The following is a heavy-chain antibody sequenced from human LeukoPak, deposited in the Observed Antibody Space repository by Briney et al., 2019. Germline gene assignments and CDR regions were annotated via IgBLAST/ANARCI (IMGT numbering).Heavy chain of an antibody. CDR3: AKAEADKGSSWELFDY. D-gene: IGHD6-13*01. Sequence: GGSLRLSCAASGFTFSSYAMSWVRQAPGKGLEWVSAISGSGGSTYYADSVKGRFTISRDNSKNTLYLQMNSLRAEDTAVYYCAKAEADKGSSWELFDYWGQGTLVTVSS. J-gene: IGHJ4*02. CDR1: GFTFSSYA. V-gene: IGHV3-23*01. CDR2: ISGSGGST.